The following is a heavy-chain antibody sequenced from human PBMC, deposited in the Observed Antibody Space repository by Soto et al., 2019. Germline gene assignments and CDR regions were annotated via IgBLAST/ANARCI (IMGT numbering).Heavy chain of an antibody. CDR2: ISGSGGST. Sequence: GGSLRLSCAASGFTFSGYAMSWVRQAPGKGLEWVSAISGSGGSTYYADSVKGRFTISRDNSKNTLYLQMNSLRAEDTAVYYCAFGEWTPGYFDYWGQGTLVTVSS. J-gene: IGHJ4*02. CDR3: AFGEWTPGYFDY. D-gene: IGHD4-17*01. V-gene: IGHV3-23*01. CDR1: GFTFSGYA.